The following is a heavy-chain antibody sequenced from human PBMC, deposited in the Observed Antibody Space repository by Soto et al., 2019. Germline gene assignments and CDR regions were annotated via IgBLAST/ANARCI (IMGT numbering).Heavy chain of an antibody. J-gene: IGHJ5*02. V-gene: IGHV3-21*01. Sequence: GGSLRLSCAASGFTFGSYSMNWVRQAPGKGLEWVSSISSSSSYIYYADSVKGRFTISRDNAKNSLYLQMNSLRAEDTAVYYCARGVNVVVVAATDSARRGWFDPWGQGTLVTVSS. D-gene: IGHD2-15*01. CDR2: ISSSSSYI. CDR3: ARGVNVVVVAATDSARRGWFDP. CDR1: GFTFGSYS.